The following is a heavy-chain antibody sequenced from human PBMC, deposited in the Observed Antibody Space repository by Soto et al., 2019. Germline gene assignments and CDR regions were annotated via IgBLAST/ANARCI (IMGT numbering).Heavy chain of an antibody. CDR2: IYHSGST. CDR3: ARNQIMGHGYNHLFDY. Sequence: KPSETLSLTCAVSGYSISSGYYWGWIRQPPGKGLEWIGSIYHSGSTYYNPSLKSRVTISVDTSKNQFSLKLSSVTAADTAVYYCARNQIMGHGYNHLFDYWGQGTLVTVSS. D-gene: IGHD1-1*01. V-gene: IGHV4-38-2*01. J-gene: IGHJ4*02. CDR1: GYSISSGYY.